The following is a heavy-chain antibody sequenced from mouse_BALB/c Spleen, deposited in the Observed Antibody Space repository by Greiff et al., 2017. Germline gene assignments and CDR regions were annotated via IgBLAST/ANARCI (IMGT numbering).Heavy chain of an antibody. CDR1: GFNIKDTY. D-gene: IGHD4-1*02. V-gene: IGHV14-3*02. J-gene: IGHJ2*01. CDR2: IDPANGNT. Sequence: EVKLQESGAELVKPGASVKLSCTASGFNIKDTYMHWVKQRPEQGLEWIGRIDPANGNTKYDPKFQGKATITADTSSNTAYLQLSSLTSEDTAVYYCARPQLGHRYFDYWGQGTTLTVSS. CDR3: ARPQLGHRYFDY.